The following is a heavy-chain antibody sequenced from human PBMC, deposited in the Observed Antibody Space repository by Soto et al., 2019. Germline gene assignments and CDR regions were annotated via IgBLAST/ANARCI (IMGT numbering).Heavy chain of an antibody. Sequence: SETLSLTCTVSGGSTSSGGFYWSWIRQHPGKGLEWIGYIYYSGISYYNPSPKSRVSISLDTSRNQFSMTLNSVTAADTAVYYCARNGYTYGMDVWGQGAKVTVSS. V-gene: IGHV4-31*03. J-gene: IGHJ6*02. CDR3: ARNGYTYGMDV. CDR1: GGSTSSGGFY. D-gene: IGHD5-18*01. CDR2: IYYSGIS.